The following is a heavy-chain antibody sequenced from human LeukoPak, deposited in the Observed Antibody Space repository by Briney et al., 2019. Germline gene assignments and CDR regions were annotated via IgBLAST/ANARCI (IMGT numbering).Heavy chain of an antibody. J-gene: IGHJ6*02. V-gene: IGHV4-59*01. Sequence: SETLSLTCAVYGGSFSSSYWSWIRQPPGKGLEWIGHIYYSGSTNFNPSLKSRVTLSLDTSKNQFSLKLISVTAADTAVYYCARGAGKYYFHGMDVWGQGTTVTVSS. CDR3: ARGAGKYYFHGMDV. CDR2: IYYSGST. CDR1: GGSFSSSY.